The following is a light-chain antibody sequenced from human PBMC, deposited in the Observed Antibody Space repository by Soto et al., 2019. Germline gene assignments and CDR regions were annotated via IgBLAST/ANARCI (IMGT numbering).Light chain of an antibody. CDR3: QQYNRYST. V-gene: IGKV1-5*03. CDR2: KAS. Sequence: DIQMTQSPSTLSASVGDRVTITCRASQNIISWLAWYQQKPGKAPKLLIYKASSLESGVPSRFSGSGSGTEFTLTISSLQPDDFATYYCQQYNRYSTFGQGTRLEIK. J-gene: IGKJ2*01. CDR1: QNIISW.